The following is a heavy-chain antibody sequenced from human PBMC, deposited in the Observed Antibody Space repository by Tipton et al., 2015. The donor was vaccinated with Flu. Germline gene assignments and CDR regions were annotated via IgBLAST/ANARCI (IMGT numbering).Heavy chain of an antibody. D-gene: IGHD5-18*01. CDR3: ARGGGYSYGYGGSFDY. J-gene: IGHJ4*02. CDR2: IYYSGST. CDR1: GGSISSGGYY. V-gene: IGHV4-31*03. Sequence: TLSLTCTVSGGSISSGGYYWSWIRQHPGKGLEWIGYIYYSGSTYYNPSLKSRVTISVDTSKNQFSLKLSSVTAADTAVYYCARGGGYSYGYGGSFDYWGQGTLVTVSS.